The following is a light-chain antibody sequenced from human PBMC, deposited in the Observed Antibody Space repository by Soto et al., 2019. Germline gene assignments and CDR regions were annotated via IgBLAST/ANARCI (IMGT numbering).Light chain of an antibody. CDR2: GAS. J-gene: IGKJ2*01. CDR3: QQYNNWPHT. V-gene: IGKV3-15*01. Sequence: EIVMTQSPATLSVSPGERATLSCRASQSVSSNLAWYQQKPAQAPRLLIYGASTSATGIPARFSGSGSGTEFTRTISSLQSEDFAVYYCQQYNNWPHTFGQGTKLEIK. CDR1: QSVSSN.